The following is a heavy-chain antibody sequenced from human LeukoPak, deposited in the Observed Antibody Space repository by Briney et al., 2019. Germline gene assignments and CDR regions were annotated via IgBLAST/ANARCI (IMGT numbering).Heavy chain of an antibody. CDR1: GFTFSLYN. V-gene: IGHV3-21*01. D-gene: IGHD3-22*01. CDR2: ITSASNYI. J-gene: IGHJ4*02. CDR3: ARDEGYYDSSGYSIGDY. Sequence: GRSLRLSCAASGFTFSLYNMNWVRQAPGKGLEWVSSITSASNYIYYADSVRGRFTVSRDNAENSLYLQMNSLRAEDTAVYYCARDEGYYDSSGYSIGDYWGQGTLVTVSS.